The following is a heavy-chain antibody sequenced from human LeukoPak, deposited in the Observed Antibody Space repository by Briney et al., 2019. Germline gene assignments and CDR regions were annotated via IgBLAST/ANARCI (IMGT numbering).Heavy chain of an antibody. Sequence: PSETLSLTCTVSGGSISRSSYFWGWIRQSPGKGLEWIGSIYYSGSTYYNPSLKSRVTISVDTSKNQFSLKLSSVTAADTAVYYCARDQGGRPGIKDSYGHHWFWYFDPWGRGTLVTVSS. CDR3: ARDQGGRPGIKDSYGHHWFWYFDP. V-gene: IGHV4-39*07. CDR2: IYYSGST. J-gene: IGHJ2*01. D-gene: IGHD5-18*01. CDR1: GGSISRSSYF.